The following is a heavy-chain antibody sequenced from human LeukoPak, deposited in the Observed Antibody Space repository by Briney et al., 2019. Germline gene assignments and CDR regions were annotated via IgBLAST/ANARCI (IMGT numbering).Heavy chain of an antibody. V-gene: IGHV3-43*01. J-gene: IGHJ6*02. CDR1: GFTFDDYT. CDR3: AKEGDSYTLYYYYGMDV. CDR2: ISWDGGST. Sequence: GGSLRLSCAASGFTFDDYTMHWVRQAPGKGLEWVSLISWDGGSTYYADSVKGRFTISRDNSKNTLYLQMNSLRAEDTAVYYCAKEGDSYTLYYYYGMDVWGQGTTVTVSS. D-gene: IGHD5-18*01.